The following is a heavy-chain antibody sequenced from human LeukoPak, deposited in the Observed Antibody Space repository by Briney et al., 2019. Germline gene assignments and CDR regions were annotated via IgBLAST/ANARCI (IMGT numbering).Heavy chain of an antibody. Sequence: ASVKVSCKASGGTFSSYAISWVRQAPGQGLEWMGRIIPILGIANYAQKFQGRVTIPADKSTSTAYMELSSLRSEDTAVYYCARDRGYYGGNTRYFDYWGQGTLVTVSS. CDR3: ARDRGYYGGNTRYFDY. V-gene: IGHV1-69*04. D-gene: IGHD4-23*01. CDR1: GGTFSSYA. CDR2: IIPILGIA. J-gene: IGHJ4*02.